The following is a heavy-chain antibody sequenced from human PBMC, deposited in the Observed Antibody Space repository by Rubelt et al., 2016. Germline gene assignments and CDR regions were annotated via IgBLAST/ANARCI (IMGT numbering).Heavy chain of an antibody. Sequence: QVQLQQWGAGLLKPSETLSLTCAVDGGSFSGSYWNWIRQPPGKGLVWIGEINHSGSTNYNPSPKVRVPISVATAKNQFSLKLSSVTAADTAVYYCARVSIAAAGPNVDYWGQGTLATVAS. CDR2: INHSGST. CDR3: ARVSIAAAGPNVDY. V-gene: IGHV4-34*01. CDR1: GGSFSGSY. D-gene: IGHD6-13*01. J-gene: IGHJ4*02.